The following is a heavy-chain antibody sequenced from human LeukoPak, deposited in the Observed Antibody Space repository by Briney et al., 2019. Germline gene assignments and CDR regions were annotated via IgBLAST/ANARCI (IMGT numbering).Heavy chain of an antibody. CDR1: VFAFRSYE. D-gene: IGHD2-15*01. Sequence: GGSLRLSRAASVFAFRSYEMHWVRQAPAKGLEGVSYISSSGNIYYADSVQGRFTISRDNAKNSLSLQMNSLRAEDTAVYYCARGGYCGADICYSYNAFDIWGQGTMVTVSS. V-gene: IGHV3-48*03. J-gene: IGHJ3*02. CDR3: ARGGYCGADICYSYNAFDI. CDR2: ISSSGNI.